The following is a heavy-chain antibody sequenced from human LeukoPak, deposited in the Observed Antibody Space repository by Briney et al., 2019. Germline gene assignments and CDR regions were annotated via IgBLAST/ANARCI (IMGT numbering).Heavy chain of an antibody. D-gene: IGHD3-3*01. CDR3: ARDPYFDAFDM. CDR1: GFTFSSYW. J-gene: IGHJ3*02. CDR2: IKQDGSEK. V-gene: IGHV3-7*01. Sequence: GGSLRLSCAASGFTFSSYWMSWVRQAPGKGLEWVANIKQDGSEKYYVDSVKGRFTISRDNAKNSLYLQMNSLRAEDTAMYYCARDPYFDAFDMCGQGTMVTVSS.